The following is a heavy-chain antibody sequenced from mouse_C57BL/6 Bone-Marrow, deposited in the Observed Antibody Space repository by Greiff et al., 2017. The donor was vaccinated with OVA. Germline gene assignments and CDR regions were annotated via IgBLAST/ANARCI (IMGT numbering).Heavy chain of an antibody. D-gene: IGHD1-1*01. CDR1: GFSLTSYG. CDR3: ARKEDYYGSRYYAMDY. CDR2: IWSGGST. V-gene: IGHV2-2*01. J-gene: IGHJ4*01. Sequence: VKLMESGPGLVQPSQSLSITCTVPGFSLTSYGVHWVRQSPGKGLEWLGVIWSGGSTDYNAAFISRLSISKDNSKSQVFFKMNSLQADDTAIYYCARKEDYYGSRYYAMDYWGQGTSVTVSS.